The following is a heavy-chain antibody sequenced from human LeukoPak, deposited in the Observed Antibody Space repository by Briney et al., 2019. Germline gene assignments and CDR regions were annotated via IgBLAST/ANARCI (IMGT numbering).Heavy chain of an antibody. Sequence: SETLSLTCTVSGGSISSSSYYWSWIRQPAGKGLEWIGRIYTSGSTNYNPSLKSRVTMSVDTSKNQFSLKLSSVTAADTAVYYCARYGGNSGFDYWGQGTLVTVSS. D-gene: IGHD4-23*01. J-gene: IGHJ4*02. V-gene: IGHV4-61*02. CDR1: GGSISSSSYY. CDR2: IYTSGST. CDR3: ARYGGNSGFDY.